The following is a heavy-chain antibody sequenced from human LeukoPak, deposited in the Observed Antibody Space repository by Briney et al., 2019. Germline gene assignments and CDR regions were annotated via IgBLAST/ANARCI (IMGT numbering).Heavy chain of an antibody. D-gene: IGHD7-27*01. CDR1: GFAFSSFS. J-gene: IGHJ4*02. V-gene: IGHV3-7*01. CDR3: AAGDGGDY. CDR2: LKEDGTEE. Sequence: GGSLRLSCAASGFAFSSFSMSWVRQAPGKGLEWVANLKEDGTEEEYLDSVKGRFTIFRDNAKKSLDLQMNSLRAEDTAVYYCAAGDGGDYWGQGTLVSVSS.